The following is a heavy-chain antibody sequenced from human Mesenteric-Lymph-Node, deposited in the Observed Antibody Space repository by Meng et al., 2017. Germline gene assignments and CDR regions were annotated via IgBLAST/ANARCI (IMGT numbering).Heavy chain of an antibody. CDR2: INTNTGNP. CDR3: ARDPSPHIWFGELFRPLNPFDP. D-gene: IGHD3-10*01. V-gene: IGHV7-4-1*02. J-gene: IGHJ5*02. Sequence: ASVKVSCKASGYTFTSYAMNWVRQAPGQGLEWMGWINTNTGNPTYAQGFTGRFVLSLDTSVSTAYLQISSLKAEDTAVYYCARDPSPHIWFGELFRPLNPFDPWGQGTLVTVSS. CDR1: GYTFTSYA.